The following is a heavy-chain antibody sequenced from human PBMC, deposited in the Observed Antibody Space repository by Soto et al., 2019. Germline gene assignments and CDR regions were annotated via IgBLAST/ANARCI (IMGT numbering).Heavy chain of an antibody. J-gene: IGHJ4*02. D-gene: IGHD6-13*01. CDR3: ARDRVAATSTSGF. Sequence: QVQLVQSGAEVKKPGASVKVSCKASGYTFTSYGITWVRQAPGQGLEWMGWISAYNGNTEFAQNLQGRVALTTDTSTSTAYMELRSLISDDTAVYYCARDRVAATSTSGFWGQGTQVTVS. CDR1: GYTFTSYG. CDR2: ISAYNGNT. V-gene: IGHV1-18*01.